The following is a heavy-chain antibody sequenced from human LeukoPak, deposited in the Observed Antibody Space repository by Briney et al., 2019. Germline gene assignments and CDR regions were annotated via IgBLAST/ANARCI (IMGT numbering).Heavy chain of an antibody. CDR1: GDTLSRYA. J-gene: IGHJ4*02. Sequence: SVKVSCTASGDTLSRYAISGVREAPGHGRVCVGGITPIFCTAHYAQKFQGRVTITADKSTRTAYMELSSLRSEETAVDCCVRGGGDGDADFDYWGQGTLVTVSS. D-gene: IGHD4-17*01. CDR2: ITPIFCTA. CDR3: VRGGGDGDADFDY. V-gene: IGHV1-69*06.